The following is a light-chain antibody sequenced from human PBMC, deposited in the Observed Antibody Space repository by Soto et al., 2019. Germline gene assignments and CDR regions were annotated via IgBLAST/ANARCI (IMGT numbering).Light chain of an antibody. CDR2: DAS. Sequence: EIVMTQSPATLSVSPGERATLSCRASQSFSSYLAWYQQKPGQAPRLLIYDASNRATGIPARFSGSGSGTDFTLTISSLEPEDFAVYYCQQRSNWPPTFGQGTKVDI. CDR3: QQRSNWPPT. J-gene: IGKJ1*01. CDR1: QSFSSY. V-gene: IGKV3-11*01.